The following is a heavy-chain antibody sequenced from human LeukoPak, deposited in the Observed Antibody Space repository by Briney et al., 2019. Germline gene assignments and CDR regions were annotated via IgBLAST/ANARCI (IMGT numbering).Heavy chain of an antibody. CDR1: GFTFSSYG. D-gene: IGHD5-12*01. CDR3: AGTSPSMVANFDY. V-gene: IGHV3-33*01. J-gene: IGHJ4*02. Sequence: PGRSLRLSCAASGFTFSSYGMHWVRQAPRKGLEWVAVIWYDGSNKYYADSVKGRFTISRDNSKNTLYLQMNSLRAEDTAVYYCAGTSPSMVANFDYWGQGTLVTVSS. CDR2: IWYDGSNK.